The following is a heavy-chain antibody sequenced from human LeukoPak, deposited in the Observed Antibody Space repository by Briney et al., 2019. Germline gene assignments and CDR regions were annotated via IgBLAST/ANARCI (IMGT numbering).Heavy chain of an antibody. CDR1: GFTFSSYA. CDR2: ISGSGGST. CDR3: AKPPYDILTGYYPYYFDY. V-gene: IGHV3-23*01. D-gene: IGHD3-9*01. Sequence: PGGSLRFSCAASGFTFSSYAMSWVRQAPGKGLEWVSAISGSGGSTYYADSVKGRFTISRDNSKNTLYLQMNSLRAEDTAVYYCAKPPYDILTGYYPYYFDYWGQGTLVTVSS. J-gene: IGHJ4*02.